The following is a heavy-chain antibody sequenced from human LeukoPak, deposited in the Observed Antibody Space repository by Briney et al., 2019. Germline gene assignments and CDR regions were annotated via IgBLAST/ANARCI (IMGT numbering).Heavy chain of an antibody. CDR2: IKQDGSEK. J-gene: IGHJ4*02. CDR3: ARIQNYYDSSGYYYY. CDR1: GFTFSSYW. D-gene: IGHD3-22*01. Sequence: GGSLRLSCAASGFTFSSYWMSWVRQAPGRGLEWVANIKQDGSEKYYVDSVKGRFTISRDNAKSSLYLQMNSLRAEDTAVYYCARIQNYYDSSGYYYYWGQGTLVTVSS. V-gene: IGHV3-7*01.